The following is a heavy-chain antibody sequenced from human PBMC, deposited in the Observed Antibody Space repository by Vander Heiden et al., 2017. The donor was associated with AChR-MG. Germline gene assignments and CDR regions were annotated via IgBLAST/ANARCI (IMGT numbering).Heavy chain of an antibody. CDR3: AHRSFTVTTLDY. V-gene: IGHV2-5*02. D-gene: IGHD4-17*01. J-gene: IGHJ4*02. CDR2: IYWDDDK. CDR1: GFSLSTSGVG. Sequence: QITLKESGPTLVKPTQTLTLTCTFSGFSLSTSGVGVGWIRQPPGKALEWLELIYWDDDKRYSPALKSRLTITKDTSKKKVVLTMTNMDPVDTATYYFAHRSFTVTTLDYWGQGTLVTVSS.